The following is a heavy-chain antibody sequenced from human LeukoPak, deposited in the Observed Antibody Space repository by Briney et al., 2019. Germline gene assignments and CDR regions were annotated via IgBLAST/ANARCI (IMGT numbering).Heavy chain of an antibody. CDR1: GFTFSSYS. J-gene: IGHJ4*02. Sequence: GGSLRPSCAASGFTFSSYSMNWVRQAPGKGLEWVSSISSSSSYIYYADSVKGRFTISRDNAQNTLYLQMNSLRAEDTAVYYCANINIGDSWGQGTLVTVSS. CDR2: ISSSSSYI. V-gene: IGHV3-21*01. CDR3: ANINIGDS.